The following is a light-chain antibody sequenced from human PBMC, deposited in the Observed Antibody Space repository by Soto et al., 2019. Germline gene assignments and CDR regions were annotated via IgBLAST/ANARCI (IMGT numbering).Light chain of an antibody. CDR2: DAS. J-gene: IGKJ1*01. CDR1: QSVSSN. V-gene: IGKV3D-15*01. Sequence: EIVMTQSPATLSVSPGERATLSCRASQSVSSNLAWYQQTPGQAPRLLIFDASTRATGIPARFSGSGFGTDFTFTFSSLHSEDFAVYYCQQYDNWLGTFGQGTKVDIK. CDR3: QQYDNWLGT.